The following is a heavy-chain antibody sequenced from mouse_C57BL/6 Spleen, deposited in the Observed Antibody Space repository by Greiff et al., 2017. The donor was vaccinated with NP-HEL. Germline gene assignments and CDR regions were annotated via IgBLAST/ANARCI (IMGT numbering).Heavy chain of an antibody. Sequence: QVQLQQSGAELVRPGASVTLSCKASGYTFTDYEMHWVKQTPVHGLEWIGAIDPETGGTAYNQKFKGKAILTADKSSSTAYMELRSLTSEDSAVYYCTRSVFYYGSRNAMDYWGQGTSVTVSS. V-gene: IGHV1-15*01. CDR1: GYTFTDYE. J-gene: IGHJ4*01. CDR3: TRSVFYYGSRNAMDY. CDR2: IDPETGGT. D-gene: IGHD1-1*01.